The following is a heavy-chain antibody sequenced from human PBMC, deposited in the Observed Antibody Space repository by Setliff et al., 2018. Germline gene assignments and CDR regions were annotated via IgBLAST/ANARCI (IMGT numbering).Heavy chain of an antibody. D-gene: IGHD3-3*01. CDR1: GFTFSSYS. CDR3: ARDYTYYDFWSGPSSDAFDI. Sequence: GGSLRLSCAASGFTFSSYSMNWVRQAPGKGLEWVSYISSSSSTIYYADSVKGRFTISRDNSYSTLFLQMNSLRAEDTAVYYCARDYTYYDFWSGPSSDAFDIWGQGTMVTVSS. J-gene: IGHJ3*02. CDR2: ISSSSSTI. V-gene: IGHV3-48*01.